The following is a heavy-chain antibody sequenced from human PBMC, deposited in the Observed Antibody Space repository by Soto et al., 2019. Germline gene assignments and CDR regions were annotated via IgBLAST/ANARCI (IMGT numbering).Heavy chain of an antibody. CDR3: ARGGRGYSSAPRYYFDY. J-gene: IGHJ4*02. V-gene: IGHV1-69*01. Sequence: QVQLVQSGSEVKKPGSSVKVSCKASGGSFSSNPISWVRQAPGQGLEWMAGIIPILATVHYAQKFQGRVTITADESTSTAYMELTSLRSEDTAVYSCARGGRGYSSAPRYYFDYWGQGTLVTVSS. CDR1: GGSFSSNP. D-gene: IGHD5-18*01. CDR2: IIPILATV.